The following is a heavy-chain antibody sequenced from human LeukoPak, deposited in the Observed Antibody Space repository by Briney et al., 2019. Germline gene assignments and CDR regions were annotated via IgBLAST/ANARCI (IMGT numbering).Heavy chain of an antibody. J-gene: IGHJ6*03. V-gene: IGHV4-59*01. CDR2: IYYSGST. CDR3: ARQFYTVTTGRYYYYYYYMDV. Sequence: SETLSLTCTVSGGSISSYYWSWIRQPPGKGLEWIGYIYYSGSTNYNPSLKSRVTISVDTSKNQFSLKLSSVTAADTAVYYCARQFYTVTTGRYYYYYYYMDVWGKGTTVTISS. D-gene: IGHD4-17*01. CDR1: GGSISSYY.